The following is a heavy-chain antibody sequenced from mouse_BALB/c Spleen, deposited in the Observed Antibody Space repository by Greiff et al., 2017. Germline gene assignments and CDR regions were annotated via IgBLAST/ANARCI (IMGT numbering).Heavy chain of an antibody. Sequence: EVKVVESGGGLVKPGGSLKLSCAASGFTFSDYYMYWVRQTPEKRLEWVATISDGGSYTYYPDSVKGRFTISRDNAKNNLYLQMSSLKSEDTAMYYCARAYYGNYGWFAYWGQGTLVTVSA. D-gene: IGHD2-10*01. J-gene: IGHJ3*01. CDR1: GFTFSDYY. V-gene: IGHV5-4*02. CDR3: ARAYYGNYGWFAY. CDR2: ISDGGSYT.